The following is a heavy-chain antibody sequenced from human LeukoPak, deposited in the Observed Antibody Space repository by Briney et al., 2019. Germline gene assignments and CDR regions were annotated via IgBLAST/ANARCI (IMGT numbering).Heavy chain of an antibody. D-gene: IGHD6-6*01. CDR3: AGAYSSSSLFIL. J-gene: IGHJ4*02. V-gene: IGHV3-21*01. CDR1: GFTFSSYA. Sequence: GRSLRLSCAASGFTFSSYAMHWVRQAPGKGLEWVSSISSSSSYIYYADSVKGRFTISRDNAKNSLYLQMNSLRAEDTAVYYCAGAYSSSSLFILWGQGTLVTVSS. CDR2: ISSSSSYI.